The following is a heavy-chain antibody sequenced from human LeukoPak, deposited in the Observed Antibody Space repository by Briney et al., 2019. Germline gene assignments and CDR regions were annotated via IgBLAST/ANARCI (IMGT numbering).Heavy chain of an antibody. V-gene: IGHV4-34*01. CDR1: GGSFSGYF. Sequence: KPSETLSLTCAVYGGSFSGYFWSWIRQPPGKGLEWIGEINHSGITNYNPSLKSRVTISVDTPKNQISLKLSSVTAADTAVYYCARSSGPNDYWGQGTLVTVSS. CDR3: ARSSGPNDY. J-gene: IGHJ4*02. CDR2: INHSGIT. D-gene: IGHD6-19*01.